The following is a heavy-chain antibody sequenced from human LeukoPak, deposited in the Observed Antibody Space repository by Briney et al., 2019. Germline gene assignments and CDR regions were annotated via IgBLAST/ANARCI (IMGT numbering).Heavy chain of an antibody. CDR2: IRASGAYT. V-gene: IGHV3-23*01. J-gene: IGHJ3*01. D-gene: IGHD3-16*01. CDR1: GFTLSSHG. Sequence: GGSLRLSCAASGFTLSSHGMTWVRQASGKGLEWISTIRASGAYTFYAGSVKGRFSISRDNSKNTLYLQMDSLRAEDTAVYFCVRGGGLDAFHVWGQGTMVTVSS. CDR3: VRGGGLDAFHV.